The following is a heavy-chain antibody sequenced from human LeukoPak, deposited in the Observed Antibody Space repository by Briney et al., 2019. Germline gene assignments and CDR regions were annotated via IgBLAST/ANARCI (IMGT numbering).Heavy chain of an antibody. V-gene: IGHV4-61*02. J-gene: IGHJ6*03. CDR3: ARDRAAGQYYYYYYYMDV. CDR2: IYTSGST. D-gene: IGHD6-13*01. Sequence: SETLSLTCTVSGGSISSGSYYWSWIRQPAGKGLEWIGRIYTSGSTNYNPSLKSGVTISVDTSKNQFSLKLSSVTAADTAVYYCARDRAAGQYYYYYYYMDVWGKGTTVTVSS. CDR1: GGSISSGSYY.